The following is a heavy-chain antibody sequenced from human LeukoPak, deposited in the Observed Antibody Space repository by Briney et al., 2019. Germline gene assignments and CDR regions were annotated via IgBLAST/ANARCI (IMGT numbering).Heavy chain of an antibody. D-gene: IGHD3-10*01. CDR2: ISGSGGST. Sequence: GGSLRLSCAASGFTFSSYAMSWVRQAPGKGLEWVSAISGSGGSTYYADSVKGRFTISRDNSKNTLYLQMNSLRAEGTAVYYCAKGSPWFGELLDYFDYWGQGTLVTVSS. J-gene: IGHJ4*02. CDR3: AKGSPWFGELLDYFDY. CDR1: GFTFSSYA. V-gene: IGHV3-23*01.